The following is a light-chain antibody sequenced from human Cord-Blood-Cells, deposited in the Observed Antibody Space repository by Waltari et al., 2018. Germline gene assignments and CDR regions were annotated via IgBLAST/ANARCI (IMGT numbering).Light chain of an antibody. J-gene: IGKJ2*01. CDR1: QSISSW. CDR2: DAS. V-gene: IGKV1-5*01. Sequence: DIQMTQSLSTLSASVGDRVTITCRASQSISSWLAWYQQKPGKAPKILIYDASSLESGVPSRFSGSGSGTEFTLTISSLQPDDFATYYCQQYNSYSPYTFGQGTKLEIK. CDR3: QQYNSYSPYT.